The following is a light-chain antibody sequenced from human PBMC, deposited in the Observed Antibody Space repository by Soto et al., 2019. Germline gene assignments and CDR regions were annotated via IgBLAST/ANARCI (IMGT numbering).Light chain of an antibody. CDR1: QSVSSNH. J-gene: IGKJ5*01. CDR3: QQHDILPIT. V-gene: IGKV3-20*01. CDR2: GAS. Sequence: DIVLTQSPGTLSLSPGERATLYCRASQSVSSNHLAWYQQKPGQAPRLLISGASRRATGIPDRFSGTGSGTDFTLTISRLEPEDFALYYCQQHDILPITFGQGTRLEIK.